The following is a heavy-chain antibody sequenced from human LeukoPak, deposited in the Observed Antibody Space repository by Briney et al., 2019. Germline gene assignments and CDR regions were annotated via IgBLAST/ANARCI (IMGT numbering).Heavy chain of an antibody. V-gene: IGHV4-4*07. CDR1: GGSFSIYY. CDR2: IYISGST. D-gene: IGHD1-26*01. CDR3: ARDFSGSSYFDY. J-gene: IGHJ4*02. Sequence: PSETLSLTCTVSGGSFSIYYWSWIRQSAGKGLEWIGRIYISGSTTYNPSLKSRATMSLDTSKNQFSLKLSSVTAADTAVYYCARDFSGSSYFDYWGQGTLVSVSS.